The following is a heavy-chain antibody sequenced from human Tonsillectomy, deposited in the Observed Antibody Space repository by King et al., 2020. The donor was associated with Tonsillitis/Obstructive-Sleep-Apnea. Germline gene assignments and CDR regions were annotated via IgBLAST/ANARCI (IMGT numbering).Heavy chain of an antibody. V-gene: IGHV1-69*12. D-gene: IGHD2/OR15-2a*01. Sequence: QLVQSGAEVTKPGSSVKVSCKLSGGTFSSYTISWVRQAPGQGLEWMGGIIPIFGTTNYAQMFQGRVTITADESTSTAYMELSSLISEDTAVYYCVRGKAARYFYFYYMDVWGKGTTVTVSS. J-gene: IGHJ6*03. CDR3: VRGKAARYFYFYYMDV. CDR1: GGTFSSYT. CDR2: IIPIFGTT.